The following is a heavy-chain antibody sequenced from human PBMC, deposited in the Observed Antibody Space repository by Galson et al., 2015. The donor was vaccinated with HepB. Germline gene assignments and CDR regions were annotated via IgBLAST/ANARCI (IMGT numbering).Heavy chain of an antibody. CDR1: GFTFSSYG. D-gene: IGHD2-2*01. CDR3: AKGFSSTSSDYYYDFMDV. Sequence: SLRLSCAASGFTFSSYGMHWVRQAPGKGLEWVAVIWYDGSNKYYADSVRGRFTISRDNSKNTLYLQMSSLRAEDTAVYFCAKGFSSTSSDYYYDFMDVWGKGTTVTVSS. CDR2: IWYDGSNK. V-gene: IGHV3-33*06. J-gene: IGHJ6*03.